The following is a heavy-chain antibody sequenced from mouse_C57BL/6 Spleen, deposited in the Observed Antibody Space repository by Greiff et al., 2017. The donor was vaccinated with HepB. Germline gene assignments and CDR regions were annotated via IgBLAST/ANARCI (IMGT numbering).Heavy chain of an antibody. Sequence: EVQLQQSGPELVKPGASVKIPCKASGYTFTDYNMDWVKQSLGKSLEWIGDINPNNGGTIYNQKFKGKATLTVDKSSSTAYMELRSLTSEDTAVYYCARRENYYGSSPYWYFDVWGTGTTVTVSS. CDR2: INPNNGGT. CDR3: ARRENYYGSSPYWYFDV. CDR1: GYTFTDYN. J-gene: IGHJ1*03. V-gene: IGHV1-18*01. D-gene: IGHD1-1*01.